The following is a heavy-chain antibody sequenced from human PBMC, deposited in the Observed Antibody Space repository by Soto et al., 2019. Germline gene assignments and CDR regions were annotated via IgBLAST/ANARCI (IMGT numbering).Heavy chain of an antibody. CDR1: GGSVSSGGYF. CDR2: IYNSVST. V-gene: IGHV4-30-4*01. CDR3: ARGSDLDKIDR. J-gene: IGHJ5*02. Sequence: QVQLQESGPGLVEPSQNLSLTCTVSGGSVSSGGYFWSWIRQSPGEGLEWIGHIYNSVSTYTNRSLGGRTTISVRTTRYQFTLKLSSVTAADTAVYYCARGSDLDKIDRWGQGTLVTVSS.